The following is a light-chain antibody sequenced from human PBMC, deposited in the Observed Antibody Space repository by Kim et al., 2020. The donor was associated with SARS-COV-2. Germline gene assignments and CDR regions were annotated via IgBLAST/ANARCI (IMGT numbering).Light chain of an antibody. CDR1: SSDIGGYNY. Sequence: QSALTQPASVSGSPGQSITISCTGTSSDIGGYNYVSWYQQHPGKAPTLMIYDVSDRPSGVSNRFSGSKSGNTASLTISGLQAEDEADYYCSPYRTRNTFVFGGGTKLTVL. V-gene: IGLV2-14*03. CDR2: DVS. CDR3: SPYRTRNTFV. J-gene: IGLJ3*02.